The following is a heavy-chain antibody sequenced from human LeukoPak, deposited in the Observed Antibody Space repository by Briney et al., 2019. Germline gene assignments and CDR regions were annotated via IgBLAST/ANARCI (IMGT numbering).Heavy chain of an antibody. Sequence: PGGSLRLSCAASGFTFSSYAMSWVRQAPGKGLEWVSAISGSGGSTYYADSVKGRFTISRDNSKNTLYLQMNSLRAEDTAVYYCAKDSSAVPDYFDYWGQRTLVTVSS. CDR1: GFTFSSYA. CDR2: ISGSGGST. CDR3: AKDSSAVPDYFDY. D-gene: IGHD6-6*01. J-gene: IGHJ4*02. V-gene: IGHV3-23*01.